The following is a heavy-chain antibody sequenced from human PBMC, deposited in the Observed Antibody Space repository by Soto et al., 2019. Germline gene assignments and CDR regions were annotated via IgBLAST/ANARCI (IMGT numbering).Heavy chain of an antibody. J-gene: IGHJ4*02. D-gene: IGHD1-26*01. CDR2: ISAYNGNT. V-gene: IGHV1-18*01. CDR1: GYTFTSYG. CDR3: ARDLRGPHQRIVYFDY. Sequence: GASVKVSCKASGYTFTSYGISWVRQAPGQGLEWMGWISAYNGNTNYAQKLQGRVTMTTDTSTSTAYMELRSLRSDDTAVYYCARDLRGPHQRIVYFDYWGQGTLVTVAS.